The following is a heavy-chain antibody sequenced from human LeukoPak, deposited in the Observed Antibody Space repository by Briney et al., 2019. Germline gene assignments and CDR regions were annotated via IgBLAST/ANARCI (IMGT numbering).Heavy chain of an antibody. CDR2: ISWNSGSI. D-gene: IGHD3-22*01. CDR1: GFTFDDYA. Sequence: GRSLRLSCAASGFTFDDYAMHWVRQAPGKGLEWVSGISWNSGSIGYADSVKGRFTISRDNAKNSLYLQMNSLRAEDTALYYCAKDGNYYDSSGVSDYWGQGTLVTVSS. V-gene: IGHV3-9*01. CDR3: AKDGNYYDSSGVSDY. J-gene: IGHJ4*02.